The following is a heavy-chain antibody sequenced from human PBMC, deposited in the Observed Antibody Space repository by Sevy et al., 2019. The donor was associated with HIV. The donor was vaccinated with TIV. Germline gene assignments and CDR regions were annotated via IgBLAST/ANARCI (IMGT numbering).Heavy chain of an antibody. Sequence: SETLSLTCTVSGGSISRYYWSWIRQPPGKGLEWIGYIYYSGSTNYNPSLKTRVTISVDASKNQFSLKLSSVTAADTAVYYCVRDESLWELSPHWFDSWGQGTQVTVSS. CDR3: VRDESLWELSPHWFDS. CDR2: IYYSGST. V-gene: IGHV4-59*13. CDR1: GGSISRYY. D-gene: IGHD3-16*02. J-gene: IGHJ5*01.